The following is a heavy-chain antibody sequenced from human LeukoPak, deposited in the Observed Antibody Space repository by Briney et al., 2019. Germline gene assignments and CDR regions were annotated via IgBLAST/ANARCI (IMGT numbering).Heavy chain of an antibody. D-gene: IGHD6-6*01. CDR3: ARDRNSGSSLDI. V-gene: IGHV1-2*02. CDR2: IYPYSGDT. J-gene: IGHJ3*02. CDR1: GYTFTGYY. Sequence: ASVTVSCKASGYTFTGYYIHWVRPAPGQGREWMGWIYPYSGDTNYAQNFQGRVTMTRDTSISTAYMELSSLKSDDTAVYYCARDRNSGSSLDIWGQGTMLTVSS.